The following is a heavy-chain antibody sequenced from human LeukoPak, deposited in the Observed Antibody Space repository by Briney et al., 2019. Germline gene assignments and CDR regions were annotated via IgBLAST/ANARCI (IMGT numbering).Heavy chain of an antibody. D-gene: IGHD3-10*01. V-gene: IGHV1-18*01. CDR3: ARGGTYYYGSGMLNFDC. CDR2: ISAYNGNT. J-gene: IGHJ4*02. Sequence: ASVKVSCKASGYTFTSYGISWVRQAPGQGLEWMGWISAYNGNTNYAQKLQGRVAMTTDTSTSTAYMELRSLRSDDTAVYYCARGGTYYYGSGMLNFDCWGQGTLVTVSS. CDR1: GYTFTSYG.